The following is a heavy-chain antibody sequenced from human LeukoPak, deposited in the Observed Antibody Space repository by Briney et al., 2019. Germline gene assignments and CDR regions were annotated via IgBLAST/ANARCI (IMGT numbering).Heavy chain of an antibody. D-gene: IGHD6-13*01. CDR1: GGSISSSTYL. V-gene: IGHV4-39*01. J-gene: IGHJ6*03. CDR3: ARHYTLVTAPGAYYMDV. CDR2: IYHTGTT. Sequence: SETLSLTCSVSGGSISSSTYLLGWIRHPPGKGLERIGTIYHTGTTYYYPSLQSRVTISVDTSKNQFSLNLSSVTATDTAVYFCARHYTLVTAPGAYYMDVWGKGTTVTVSS.